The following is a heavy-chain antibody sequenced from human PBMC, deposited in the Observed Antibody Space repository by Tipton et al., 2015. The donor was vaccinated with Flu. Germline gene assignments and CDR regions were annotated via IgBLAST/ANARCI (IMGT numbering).Heavy chain of an antibody. D-gene: IGHD4-11*01. CDR2: VSRTGST. Sequence: TLSLTCAVSGDSISSDYYWGWIRQFPGKVLEWIGTVSRTGSTIYNPSLMSRVTISIDTSKNQFSLKMKSVTATDMAVYFCARRDYSNYVSEPKNWFDSWGQGTLVTVSS. J-gene: IGHJ5*01. CDR3: ARRDYSNYVSEPKNWFDS. CDR1: GDSISSDYY. V-gene: IGHV4-38-2*01.